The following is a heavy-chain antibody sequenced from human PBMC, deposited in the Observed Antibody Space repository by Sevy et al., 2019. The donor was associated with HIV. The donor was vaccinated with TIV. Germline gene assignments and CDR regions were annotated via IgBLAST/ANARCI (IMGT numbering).Heavy chain of an antibody. CDR3: ARGSSGSYGTIHYYYGMDV. Sequence: ASVKVSYKASGYTFTSYGISWVRQAPGQGLEWMGWISAYNGNTNYALKHQGRVTMTTDTSTSTAYMELRSLRSDDTAVYYCARGSSGSYGTIHYYYGMDVWGHGTTVTVSS. CDR2: ISAYNGNT. D-gene: IGHD6-19*01. V-gene: IGHV1-18*01. CDR1: GYTFTSYG. J-gene: IGHJ6*02.